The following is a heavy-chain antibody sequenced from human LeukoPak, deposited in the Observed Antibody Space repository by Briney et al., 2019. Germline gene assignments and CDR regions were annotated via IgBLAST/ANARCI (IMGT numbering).Heavy chain of an antibody. Sequence: PGGSLRLSCAASGFTFDDYAMHWVRQAPGKGLEWVSGNSWNSGSIGYADSVKGRFTISRDNAKNSLYLQMNSLRAEDTALYYCAKDMEYGDLLGYFDYWGQGTLVTVSS. CDR1: GFTFDDYA. J-gene: IGHJ4*02. CDR3: AKDMEYGDLLGYFDY. CDR2: NSWNSGSI. D-gene: IGHD4-17*01. V-gene: IGHV3-9*01.